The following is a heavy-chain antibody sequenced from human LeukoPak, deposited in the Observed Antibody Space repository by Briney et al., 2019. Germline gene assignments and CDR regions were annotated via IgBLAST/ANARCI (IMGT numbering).Heavy chain of an antibody. CDR1: GFTFSSYA. CDR3: AKDPNTYYYDSSGYYYFDY. V-gene: IGHV3-23*01. Sequence: QPGGSLRLSCAASGFTFSSYAMSWVRQAPGKGLEWVSAISGSGGSTYYADSVKGRFTISRDNSKNTLYLQMNSLRAEDTAVYYCAKDPNTYYYDSSGYYYFDYWGQGTLVTVSS. CDR2: ISGSGGST. J-gene: IGHJ4*02. D-gene: IGHD3-22*01.